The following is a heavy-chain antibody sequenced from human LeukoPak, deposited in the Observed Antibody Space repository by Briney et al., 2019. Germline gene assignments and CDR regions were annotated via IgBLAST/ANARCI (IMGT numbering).Heavy chain of an antibody. CDR3: TTEIYCSSTSCYKY. D-gene: IGHD2-2*02. Sequence: GGSLRLSCAASGFTVSNAWMSWVRQPPGKGLGCDGRIKSKTDGGTTDYAAAVKGRFTISRDDSKNTLYLQMNSLKTEDTAVYYCTTEIYCSSTSCYKYWGRGTLVTVSS. CDR1: GFTVSNAW. J-gene: IGHJ4*02. CDR2: IKSKTDGGTT. V-gene: IGHV3-15*01.